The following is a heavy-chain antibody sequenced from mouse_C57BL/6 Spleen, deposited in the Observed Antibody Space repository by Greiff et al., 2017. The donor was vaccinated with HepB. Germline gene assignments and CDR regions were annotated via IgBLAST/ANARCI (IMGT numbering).Heavy chain of an antibody. Sequence: EVQLQPSGPELVKPGASVKISCKASGYTFTDYYMNWVKQSHGKSLEWIGDINPNNGGTSYNQKFKGKATLTVDKSSSTAYMELRSLTSEDSAVYYCATLGFAYWGQGTLVTVSA. V-gene: IGHV1-26*01. D-gene: IGHD4-1*01. J-gene: IGHJ3*01. CDR3: ATLGFAY. CDR2: INPNNGGT. CDR1: GYTFTDYY.